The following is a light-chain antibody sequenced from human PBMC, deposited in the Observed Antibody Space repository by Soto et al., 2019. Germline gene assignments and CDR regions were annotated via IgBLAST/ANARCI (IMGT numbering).Light chain of an antibody. CDR1: ESLSTY. CDR3: QSYNDWPFT. V-gene: IGKV3-15*01. Sequence: EIVMTQSPATLSVSPGERVTLSCRASESLSTYLAWYQQKPGQAPRLLIYGASTKATGIPARFSGSGSATDFTLTISSLQSEDFAVYYCQSYNDWPFTVRQGTKLEI. CDR2: GAS. J-gene: IGKJ2*01.